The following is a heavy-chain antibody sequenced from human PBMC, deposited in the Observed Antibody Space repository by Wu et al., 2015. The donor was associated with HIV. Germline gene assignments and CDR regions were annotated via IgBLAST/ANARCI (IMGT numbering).Heavy chain of an antibody. J-gene: IGHJ3*02. V-gene: IGHV1-8*01. D-gene: IGHD3-10*01. CDR1: GYTFTTYD. CDR2: MNPKSGNT. CDR3: AEARLRGVLDKRLDI. Sequence: QVQLVQSGAEVKRPGASVKVSCKTSGYTFTTYDVHWVRQASGQGLEWMGWMNPKSGNTGYAQKFQGRVTMTRNTSISTAYMELRSLRSDDTAVYYCAEARLRGVLDKRLDIWGQGTKVIVSS.